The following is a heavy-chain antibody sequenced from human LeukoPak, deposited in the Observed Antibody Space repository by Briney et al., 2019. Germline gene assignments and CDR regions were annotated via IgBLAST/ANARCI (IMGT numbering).Heavy chain of an antibody. D-gene: IGHD6-19*01. Sequence: SETLSLTCAVSGGSISSSSYYWGWIRQPPGQGLVWMVSIYYTGSPYYNPSIKSRVTISVDTSKNQFSLKLSSVTAADTAVYYCAKGYFSGWSDFMDVWGIGTTAIVSS. J-gene: IGHJ6*03. V-gene: IGHV4-39*07. CDR3: AKGYFSGWSDFMDV. CDR2: IYYTGSP. CDR1: GGSISSSSYY.